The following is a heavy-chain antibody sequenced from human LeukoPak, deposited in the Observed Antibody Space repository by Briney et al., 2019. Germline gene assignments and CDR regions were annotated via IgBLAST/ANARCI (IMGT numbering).Heavy chain of an antibody. V-gene: IGHV3-21*04. J-gene: IGHJ5*02. Sequence: GGSLRLSCAASGFTFSSYSMNWVRQAPGKGLEWVSSISSSSSYIYYADSVKGRFTISRDNSKNTLYLQMNSLRAEDTAVHYCAKDRLGFWSGYSFDPWGQGTLVTVSS. CDR1: GFTFSSYS. D-gene: IGHD3-3*01. CDR3: AKDRLGFWSGYSFDP. CDR2: ISSSSSYI.